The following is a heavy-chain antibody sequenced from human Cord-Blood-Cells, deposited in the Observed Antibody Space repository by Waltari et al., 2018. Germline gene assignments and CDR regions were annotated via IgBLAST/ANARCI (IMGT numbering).Heavy chain of an antibody. D-gene: IGHD3-10*01. Sequence: QVQLVQSGAEVTKPGASVKVSCKASGFTLTGYYMHSVRTAPGQGLEWMGWINPNSGGTNYAQKFQGRVTMTRDTSISTAYMELSRLRSDDTAVYYCAREVTITMVRGVNPFDYWGQGTLVTVSS. J-gene: IGHJ4*02. CDR3: AREVTITMVRGVNPFDY. V-gene: IGHV1-2*02. CDR2: INPNSGGT. CDR1: GFTLTGYY.